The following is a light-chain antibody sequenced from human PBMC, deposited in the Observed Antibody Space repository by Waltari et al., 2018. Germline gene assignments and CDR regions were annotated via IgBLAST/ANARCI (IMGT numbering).Light chain of an antibody. V-gene: IGKV3-20*01. CDR2: GAS. J-gene: IGKJ4*01. CDR3: QQYDISPLT. Sequence: EIVLTQSPGTLALSPGERATLSCRASQTVRTTYLAWYQQKPGQDPTLLIYGASSRATGIPDRFSSSGSGTDFSLTISSLEPEDFSVYYCQQYDISPLTFGGGTKVEIK. CDR1: QTVRTTY.